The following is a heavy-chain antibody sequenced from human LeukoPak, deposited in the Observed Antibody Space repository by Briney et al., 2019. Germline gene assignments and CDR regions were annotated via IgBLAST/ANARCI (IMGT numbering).Heavy chain of an antibody. D-gene: IGHD2-2*01. CDR2: IYYSGST. V-gene: IGHV4-59*12. J-gene: IGHJ4*02. Sequence: SETLSLTCTVSGGSISSYYWSWIRQPPGKGLEWIGYIYYSGSTNYNPSLKSRVTISVDTSKNQFSLKLSSVTAADTAVYYCARSKSTYPGPPAYWGQGTLVTVSS. CDR3: ARSKSTYPGPPAY. CDR1: GGSISSYY.